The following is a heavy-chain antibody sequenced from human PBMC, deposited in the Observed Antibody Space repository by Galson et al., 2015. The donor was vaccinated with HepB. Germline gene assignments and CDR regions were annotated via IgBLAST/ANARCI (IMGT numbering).Heavy chain of an antibody. CDR3: ARVPHYDILTGYYRPRTDLDY. Sequence: SVKVSCKASGYTLTSYDINWVRQATGQGLEWMGWMNPNSGNTGYAQKFQGRVTMTRNTSISTAYMELSSLRSEDTAVYYCARVPHYDILTGYYRPRTDLDYWGQGTLVTVSS. V-gene: IGHV1-8*01. J-gene: IGHJ4*02. D-gene: IGHD3-9*01. CDR2: MNPNSGNT. CDR1: GYTLTSYD.